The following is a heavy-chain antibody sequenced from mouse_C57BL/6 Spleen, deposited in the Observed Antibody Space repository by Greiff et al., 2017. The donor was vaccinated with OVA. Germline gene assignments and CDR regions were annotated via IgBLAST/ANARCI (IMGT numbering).Heavy chain of an antibody. V-gene: IGHV1-42*01. CDR2: INPSTGGT. J-gene: IGHJ4*01. CDR1: GYSFTGYY. D-gene: IGHD2-1*01. CDR3: ASYGNYVDYAMDY. Sequence: EVKVVESGPELVKPGASVKISCKASGYSFTGYYMNWVKQSPEKSLEWIGEINPSTGGTTYNQKFKAKATLTVDKSSSTAYMQLKSLTSEDSAVYYCASYGNYVDYAMDYWGQGTSVTVSS.